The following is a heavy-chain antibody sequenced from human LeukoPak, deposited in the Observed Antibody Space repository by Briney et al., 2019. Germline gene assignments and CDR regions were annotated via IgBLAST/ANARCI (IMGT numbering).Heavy chain of an antibody. V-gene: IGHV3-53*04. CDR1: GFSSYS. J-gene: IGHJ4*02. CDR2: IYSGGST. CDR3: ARGGILAYCGDDCYSGYFDY. Sequence: GGSLRLSCTASGFSSYSLNWVRQAPGKGLEWVSVIYSGGSTYYADSVKGRFTISRHNSKNTLYLQMNSLRAEDTAVYYCARGGILAYCGDDCYSGYFDYWGQGTLVTVSS. D-gene: IGHD2-21*02.